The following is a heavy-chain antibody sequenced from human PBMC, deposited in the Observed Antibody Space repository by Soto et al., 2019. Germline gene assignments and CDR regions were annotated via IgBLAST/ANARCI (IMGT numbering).Heavy chain of an antibody. V-gene: IGHV3-23*01. CDR1: GFTFSTYA. D-gene: IGHD3-22*01. CDR3: ARDYFEDF. CDR2: ISGSNNNT. J-gene: IGHJ4*02. Sequence: LRLSCATSGFTFSTYAMTWVRQAPGKGLDWVSVISGSNNNTWYTDSVKGRFTISRDNSKDTLYLQMSSLRAEDTAVYYCARDYFEDFWGQGTLVTVSS.